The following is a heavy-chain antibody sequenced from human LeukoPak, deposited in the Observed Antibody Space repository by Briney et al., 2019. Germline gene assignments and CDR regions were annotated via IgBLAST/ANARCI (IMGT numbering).Heavy chain of an antibody. J-gene: IGHJ4*02. D-gene: IGHD3-10*01. CDR2: ISGSGGNT. CDR3: VRDRSYYGSGGDH. CDR1: GFTFSSYE. Sequence: QPGGSLRLSCAASGFTFSSYEMNWVRQAPGKGLEWVSAISGSGGNTYYADSVKGRFTISRDNSTNTLYLKMNSLRVEDTAVYYCVRDRSYYGSGGDHWGQGTLVTVSS. V-gene: IGHV3-23*01.